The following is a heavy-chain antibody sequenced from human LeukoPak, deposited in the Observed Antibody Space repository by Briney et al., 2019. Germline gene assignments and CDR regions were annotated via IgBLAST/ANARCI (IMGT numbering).Heavy chain of an antibody. J-gene: IGHJ3*02. V-gene: IGHV4-4*07. CDR2: IYTSGST. Sequence: SETLSLTCTISGGSISSYYWSWIRQPAGKGLEWIGRIYTSGSTNYNPSLKSRVTMSVDTSKNQFSLKLSSVTAADTAVYYCARDGRYCSSTSCYMRLSHSAFDIWGQGTMVTVSS. D-gene: IGHD2-2*02. CDR1: GGSISSYY. CDR3: ARDGRYCSSTSCYMRLSHSAFDI.